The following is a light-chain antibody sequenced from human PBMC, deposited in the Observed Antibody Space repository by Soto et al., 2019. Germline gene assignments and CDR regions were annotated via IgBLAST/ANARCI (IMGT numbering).Light chain of an antibody. V-gene: IGKV1-5*01. CDR1: QSISMW. CDR2: DAS. CDR3: QQYDTYPWT. J-gene: IGKJ1*01. Sequence: DIEMTQSPSTLSASVGDRLTITCRARQSISMWLAWYQQKPGKAPKFLIYDASTLENGVPSRFSGSGSGTEFTLTISSLQPDDFATYYCQQYDTYPWTFGHGTKVEIK.